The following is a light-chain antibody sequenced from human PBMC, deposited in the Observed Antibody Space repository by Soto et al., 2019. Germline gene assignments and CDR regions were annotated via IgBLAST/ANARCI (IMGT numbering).Light chain of an antibody. CDR2: LGS. V-gene: IGKV2-28*01. Sequence: IVMTQSPLSLPVTPGEPASISCRSSQSLLHSNGYNYLDWYLQKLGQSPQLLIYLGSNRASGVPYRFSGSGSGTEFTLKISRVEAEDVGVYYCMQALQAPLTFGGGTKV. CDR3: MQALQAPLT. CDR1: QSLLHSNGYNY. J-gene: IGKJ4*01.